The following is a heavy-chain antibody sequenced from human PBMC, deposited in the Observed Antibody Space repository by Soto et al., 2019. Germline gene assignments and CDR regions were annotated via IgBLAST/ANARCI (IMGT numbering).Heavy chain of an antibody. CDR2: IITILGIA. D-gene: IGHD3-22*01. V-gene: IGHV1-69*02. J-gene: IGHJ4*02. CDR1: GGTFSSYT. CDR3: AYDYYDRSCYHLRY. Sequence: QVQLVQSGAEVKKPGSSVKVSCKASGGTFSSYTISWVRQAPGQGLEWMGRIITILGIANYAQKFQGRVTSTAEKTMSTAYMELRSLRSEDTAVYYCAYDYYDRSCYHLRYCGQGTLVTVSS.